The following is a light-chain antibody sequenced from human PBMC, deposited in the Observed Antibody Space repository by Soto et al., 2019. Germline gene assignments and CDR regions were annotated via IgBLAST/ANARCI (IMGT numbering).Light chain of an antibody. J-gene: IGLJ1*01. CDR3: GSYTTSNARQIV. Sequence: LASPCPGSWSSGQSITIYCNARSSDVGGYNYVSLYQQHPGKAPKFMIYDVSNRPSGVSNRFSGSKSGNTASLTISGLQAEDEADYYCGSYTTSNARQIVFGTGTKVTVL. CDR2: DVS. CDR1: SSDVGGYNY. V-gene: IGLV2-14*03.